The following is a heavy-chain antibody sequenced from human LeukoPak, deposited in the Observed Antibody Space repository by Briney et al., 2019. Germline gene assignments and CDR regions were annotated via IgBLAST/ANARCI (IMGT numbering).Heavy chain of an antibody. CDR3: ARPHYCSGGSCYSGAAFDI. CDR1: GYTFTSYA. J-gene: IGHJ3*02. V-gene: IGHV1-46*01. CDR2: INPGGGST. Sequence: ASVKVSCKASGYTFTSYAMNWVRQAPGQGLEWMGIINPGGGSTSYAQKFQGRVTMTRDMSTSTVYMELSSLRSEDTAVYYCARPHYCSGGSCYSGAAFDIWGQGTMVTVSS. D-gene: IGHD2-15*01.